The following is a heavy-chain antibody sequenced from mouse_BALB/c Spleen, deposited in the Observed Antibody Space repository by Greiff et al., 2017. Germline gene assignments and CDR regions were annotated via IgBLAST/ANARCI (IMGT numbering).Heavy chain of an antibody. J-gene: IGHJ3*01. D-gene: IGHD2-2*01. V-gene: IGHV14-1*02. CDR3: AVIYYGYDGFAY. CDR2: IDPENGNT. Sequence: VQLQQSGAELVRPGALVKLSCKASGFNIKDYYMHWVKQRPEQGLEWIGWIDPENGNTIYDPKFQGKASITADTSSNTAYLQLSSLTSEDTAVYYCAVIYYGYDGFAYWGQGTLVTVSA. CDR1: GFNIKDYY.